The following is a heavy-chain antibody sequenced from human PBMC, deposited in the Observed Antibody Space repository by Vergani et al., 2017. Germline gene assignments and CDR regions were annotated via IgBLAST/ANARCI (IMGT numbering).Heavy chain of an antibody. Sequence: QVQLQESGPGLVKPSQTLSLTCTVSGGSISSGSYYWSWIRQPAGKGLEWIGRIYSSGSTTYNPSLKSRVTISVDTSKNQFSLKLSSVTAADTAVYYCATQLGYCSGGSCYSPGCFDPWGRGILVTVSS. V-gene: IGHV4-61*02. D-gene: IGHD2-15*01. CDR2: IYSSGST. J-gene: IGHJ5*02. CDR1: GGSISSGSYY. CDR3: ATQLGYCSGGSCYSPGCFDP.